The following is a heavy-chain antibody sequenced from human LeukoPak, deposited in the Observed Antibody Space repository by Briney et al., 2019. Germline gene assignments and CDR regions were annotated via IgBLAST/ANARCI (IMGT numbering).Heavy chain of an antibody. D-gene: IGHD3-10*01. CDR2: ISSSSSTI. Sequence: GGSLRLSCAASGFTFSSYSMNWVRQAPGKGLEWVSYISSSSSTIYYADSVKGRFTISRDNAKNSLYLQMNSLRAEDTAVYYCARGSKLSSMVRGVMPYDYRGQGTLVTVSS. J-gene: IGHJ4*02. CDR1: GFTFSSYS. V-gene: IGHV3-48*04. CDR3: ARGSKLSSMVRGVMPYDY.